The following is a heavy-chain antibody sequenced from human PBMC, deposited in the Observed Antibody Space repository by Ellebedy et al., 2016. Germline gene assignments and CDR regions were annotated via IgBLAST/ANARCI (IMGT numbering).Heavy chain of an antibody. Sequence: SETLSLTCTVSGASISGYYWSWIRQPPGKGLEWIGYIYYSGNTNYNPSLKSRVTISLDTSTTRFSLKLSSVIGADTAVFYCARDGGGGAAGYWGQGTLVTVSS. J-gene: IGHJ4*02. V-gene: IGHV4-59*01. CDR2: IYYSGNT. CDR3: ARDGGGGAAGY. CDR1: GASISGYY. D-gene: IGHD3-16*01.